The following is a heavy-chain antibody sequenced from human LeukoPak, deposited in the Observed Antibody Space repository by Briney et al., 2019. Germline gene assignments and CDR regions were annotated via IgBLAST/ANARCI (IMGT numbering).Heavy chain of an antibody. CDR1: GFTFSTYA. CDR2: ISGTGGST. V-gene: IGHV3-23*01. Sequence: GGSLRLSCAASGFTFSTYAMTWVRQAPGKGLEWVSLISGTGGSTYYADSVKGRFTISGDNSKNTPYLQMNSLRAEDTAVYYCAKDYEPLVGVHRWGDWFDPWGQGTLVTVSS. CDR3: AKDYEPLVGVHRWGDWFDP. D-gene: IGHD1-26*01. J-gene: IGHJ5*02.